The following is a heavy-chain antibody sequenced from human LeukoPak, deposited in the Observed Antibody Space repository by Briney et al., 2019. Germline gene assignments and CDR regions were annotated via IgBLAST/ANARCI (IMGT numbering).Heavy chain of an antibody. V-gene: IGHV1-2*02. CDR3: ARGYVDTVMALGWHIVASYYYYMDV. CDR1: GYTFTGYY. D-gene: IGHD5-18*01. CDR2: INPNSGGT. J-gene: IGHJ6*03. Sequence: ASVKVSCKASGYTFTGYYMHWVRQAPGQGLEWMGWINPNSGGTNYAQKFQGRVTMTRDTSISTAYMELSRLRSDDTAVYYCARGYVDTVMALGWHIVASYYYYMDVWGKGTTVTVSS.